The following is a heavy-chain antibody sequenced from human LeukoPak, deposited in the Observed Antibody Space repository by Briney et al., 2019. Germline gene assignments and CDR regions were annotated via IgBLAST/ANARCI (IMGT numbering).Heavy chain of an antibody. J-gene: IGHJ1*01. CDR1: GFTFSDYS. CDR2: ISSSSSYT. V-gene: IGHV3-11*05. Sequence: GGSLRLSRSASGFTFSDYSMSWIRQAPGKGLEWVSYISSSSSYTNYADSVKGRFTISRDNSKNTLFLQMNSLRAEDTAVYYCAKGGESSGWTWADDWGEPSLATVSS. D-gene: IGHD6-19*01. CDR3: AKGGESSGWTWADD.